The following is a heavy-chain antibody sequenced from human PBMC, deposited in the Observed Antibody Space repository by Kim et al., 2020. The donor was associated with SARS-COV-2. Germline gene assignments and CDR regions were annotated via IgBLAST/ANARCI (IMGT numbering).Heavy chain of an antibody. CDR3: ARDLSGADDY. V-gene: IGHV3-74*01. Sequence: TNYANPVQGRLTNPRDNAENTLYLQMNSLTAEDTAVYYCARDLSGADDYWGQGTLVTVSS. CDR2: T. J-gene: IGHJ4*02. D-gene: IGHD3-10*01.